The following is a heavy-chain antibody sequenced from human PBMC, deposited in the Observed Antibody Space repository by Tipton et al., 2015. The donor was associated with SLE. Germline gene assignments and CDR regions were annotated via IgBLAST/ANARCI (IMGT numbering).Heavy chain of an antibody. CDR1: GGSFSGYY. J-gene: IGHJ6*02. CDR3: ARGYYYDSSGYHYYGMDV. Sequence: TLSLTCAVYGGSFSGYYWSWIRQPPGKGLEWIGEINHSGSTNYNPSLKSRVTISVDTSKNQFSLKLSSVTAADTAVYYWARGYYYDSSGYHYYGMDVWGQGTTVTVSS. D-gene: IGHD3-22*01. CDR2: INHSGST. V-gene: IGHV4-34*01.